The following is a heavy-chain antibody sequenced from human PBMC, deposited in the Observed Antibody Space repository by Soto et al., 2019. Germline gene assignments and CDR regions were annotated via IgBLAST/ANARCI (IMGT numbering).Heavy chain of an antibody. D-gene: IGHD3-3*02. CDR3: ASAVMSPTFLNDASDV. CDR2: ISGSGTSI. CDR1: GFIFSDHE. J-gene: IGHJ3*01. V-gene: IGHV3-48*03. Sequence: GGSLRLSCAASGFIFSDHEMNWVRQAPGKGLEWVSFISGSGTSIYYADSVKGRFTISRDNAKNSLFLQMNSLRAEDTAVYYCASAVMSPTFLNDASDVWDQGTMLTV.